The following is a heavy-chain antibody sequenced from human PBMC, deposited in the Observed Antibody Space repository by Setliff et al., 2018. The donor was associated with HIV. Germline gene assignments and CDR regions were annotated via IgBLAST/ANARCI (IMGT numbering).Heavy chain of an antibody. J-gene: IGHJ3*02. V-gene: IGHV3-74*01. CDR3: IRKGEGASAFDT. D-gene: IGHD1-26*01. CDR2: INSDGSST. Sequence: LRLSCAASGFTFSSYWMFWVRQAPGKGLVWVSRINSDGSSTSYADSVKGRFTISRDNAKNTLYLQMNSLRADDTAVYYCIRKGEGASAFDTWGQGTMVTVSS. CDR1: GFTFSSYW.